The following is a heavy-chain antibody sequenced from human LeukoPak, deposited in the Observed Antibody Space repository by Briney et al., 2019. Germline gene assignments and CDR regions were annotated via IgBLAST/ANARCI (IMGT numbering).Heavy chain of an antibody. CDR2: IIPIFGTA. V-gene: IGHV1-69*05. CDR3: ARDYLLGEPRPPLFVEDY. Sequence: SVKVSCKASGYTFTSYGISWVRQAPGQGLEWMGRIIPIFGTANYAQKFQGRVTITTDESTSTAYMELSSLRSEDTAVYYCARDYLLGEPRPPLFVEDYWGQGTLVTVSS. CDR1: GYTFTSYG. J-gene: IGHJ4*02. D-gene: IGHD3-10*01.